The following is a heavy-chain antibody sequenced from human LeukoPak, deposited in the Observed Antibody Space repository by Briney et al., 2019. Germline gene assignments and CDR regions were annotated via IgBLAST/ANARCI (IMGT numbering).Heavy chain of an antibody. D-gene: IGHD5-12*01. Sequence: SVKVSCKASGGTFSSHAISWVRQAPGQGREWVGGIIPIFGTTNYAQKFQGRVTITTDESTSTGYMELRSLRSDDTAVYYCARGDSGYDYGFDNWGQGTLVTVSS. CDR1: GGTFSSHA. CDR3: ARGDSGYDYGFDN. V-gene: IGHV1-69*05. CDR2: IIPIFGTT. J-gene: IGHJ4*02.